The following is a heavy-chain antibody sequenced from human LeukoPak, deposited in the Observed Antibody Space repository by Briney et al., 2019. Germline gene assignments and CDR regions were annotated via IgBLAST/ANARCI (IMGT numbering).Heavy chain of an antibody. Sequence: GGSLRLSCAASGFTFSSYEMNWVRQAPGKGLEWVSYISSSGSTIYYADSVKGRFTISRDNAKNSLYLRMNSLRAEDTAVYYCARTSRRHIVVVPAAHNWFDPWGQGTLVTVSS. V-gene: IGHV3-48*03. CDR3: ARTSRRHIVVVPAAHNWFDP. CDR1: GFTFSSYE. J-gene: IGHJ5*02. CDR2: ISSSGSTI. D-gene: IGHD2-2*01.